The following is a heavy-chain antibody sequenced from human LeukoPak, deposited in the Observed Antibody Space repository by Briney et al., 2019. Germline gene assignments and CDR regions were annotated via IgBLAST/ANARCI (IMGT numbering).Heavy chain of an antibody. CDR1: GFTFSSYG. Sequence: GGSLRLSCAASGFTFSSYGMHWVRQAPGKWLEWVAFIRYDGSNKYYADSVKGRFTISRDNSKNTLYLQMNSLRAEDTAVYYCAKLPAEWLLYQVPDYWGQGTLVTVSS. V-gene: IGHV3-30*02. J-gene: IGHJ4*02. CDR3: AKLPAEWLLYQVPDY. D-gene: IGHD3-3*01. CDR2: IRYDGSNK.